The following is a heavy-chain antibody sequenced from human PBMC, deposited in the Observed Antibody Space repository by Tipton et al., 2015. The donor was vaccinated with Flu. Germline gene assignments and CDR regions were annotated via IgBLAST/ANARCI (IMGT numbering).Heavy chain of an antibody. CDR3: AKGLLYGDYAGRFDS. V-gene: IGHV3-23*01. Sequence: GSLRLSCAASGFTFSSYAMSWVRQAPRKGLEWVSTISGSADRTNYADSVKGRFTVSRDNSKNTLYLHMNSLRAEDTAVYYCAKGLLYGDYAGRFDSWGQGTLVTVSS. CDR1: GFTFSSYA. D-gene: IGHD4-17*01. CDR2: ISGSADRT. J-gene: IGHJ5*01.